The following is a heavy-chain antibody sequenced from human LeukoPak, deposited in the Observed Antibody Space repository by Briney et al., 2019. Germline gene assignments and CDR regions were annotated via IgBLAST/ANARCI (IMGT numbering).Heavy chain of an antibody. J-gene: IGHJ3*02. D-gene: IGHD2-15*01. Sequence: TGESLKISCKGSGYSFTNYWIAWVRQMPEKGLEWMGVIYPGDYDARYSPSFQGQVTISADKSISTAYLQWSSLKASDTAMYYCASRSQTGAFDIWGQGTLVTVSS. CDR2: IYPGDYDA. V-gene: IGHV5-51*01. CDR1: GYSFTNYW. CDR3: ASRSQTGAFDI.